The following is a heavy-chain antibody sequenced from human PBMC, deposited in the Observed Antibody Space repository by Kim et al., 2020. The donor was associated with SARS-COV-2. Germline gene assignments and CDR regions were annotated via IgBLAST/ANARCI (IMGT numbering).Heavy chain of an antibody. Sequence: VKGRFTITRDNSKNTLYLQMNSIRTRDTAVYYCAKDPRYYDFWSGYKNFDCWGQGTLVTVSS. D-gene: IGHD3-3*01. CDR3: AKDPRYYDFWSGYKNFDC. J-gene: IGHJ4*02. V-gene: IGHV3-23*01.